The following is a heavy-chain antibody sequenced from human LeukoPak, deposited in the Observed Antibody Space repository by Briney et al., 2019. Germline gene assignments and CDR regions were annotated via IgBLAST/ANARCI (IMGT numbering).Heavy chain of an antibody. J-gene: IGHJ4*02. CDR2: INPSGGGT. D-gene: IGHD4-11*01. CDR3: ATASITVTTRLDY. V-gene: IGHV1-46*01. CDR1: GYTFTSYY. Sequence: GASVKVSCKASGYTFTSYYMHWVRQAPGQGLEWMGIINPSGGGTSYAQKFQGRVTMTRDTSTSTVYMELSSLRSEDTAVYYCATASITVTTRLDYWGQGTLVTVSS.